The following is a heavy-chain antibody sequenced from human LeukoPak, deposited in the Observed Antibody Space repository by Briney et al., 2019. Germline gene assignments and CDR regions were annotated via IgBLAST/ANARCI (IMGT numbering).Heavy chain of an antibody. CDR1: GLTFSSYW. Sequence: GGSLRLSCAASGLTFSSYWMHWVRQAPGKGLVWVSRINSDGSSTTYADSVKGRFTISRDNAKNTLSLQMNSLGAEDTAVYYCARDSGYGSGSYYTFDYWGQGTLVTVSS. CDR3: ARDSGYGSGSYYTFDY. V-gene: IGHV3-74*01. CDR2: INSDGSST. D-gene: IGHD3-10*01. J-gene: IGHJ4*02.